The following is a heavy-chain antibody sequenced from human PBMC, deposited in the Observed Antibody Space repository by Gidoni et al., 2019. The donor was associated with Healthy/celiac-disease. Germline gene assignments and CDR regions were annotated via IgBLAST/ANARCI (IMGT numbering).Heavy chain of an antibody. CDR1: GYTFTTYY. V-gene: IGHV1-46*01. CDR2: INPVGGST. Sequence: QVQLVQSAAEVKKPGASVKVSCKASGYTFTTYYTHWVRQAPGQGLEWMGIINPVGGSTSYAQKFQGRVTMNRDTSTSTVYMELSSLRSEDTALYYCARGGYSYGLDYWGQGTLVTVSS. CDR3: ARGGYSYGLDY. J-gene: IGHJ4*02. D-gene: IGHD5-18*01.